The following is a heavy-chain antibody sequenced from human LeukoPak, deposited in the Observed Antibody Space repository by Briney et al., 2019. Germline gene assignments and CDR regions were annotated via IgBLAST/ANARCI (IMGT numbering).Heavy chain of an antibody. D-gene: IGHD2/OR15-2a*01. CDR2: ISYDGSNK. Sequence: GGSLRLSCAASGFTFSSYGMHWVRQAPGKGLEWVAVISYDGSNKYYADSVKGRFTISRNNSRNTLFLQMNSLRAEDTAVYYCAKYLYPTTPYLPYWGQGTLVTVSS. CDR1: GFTFSSYG. CDR3: AKYLYPTTPYLPY. V-gene: IGHV3-30*18. J-gene: IGHJ4*02.